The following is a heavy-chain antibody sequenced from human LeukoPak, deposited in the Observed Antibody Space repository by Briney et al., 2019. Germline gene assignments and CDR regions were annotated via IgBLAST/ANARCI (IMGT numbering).Heavy chain of an antibody. CDR3: ARGGGYNWFDP. J-gene: IGHJ5*02. D-gene: IGHD3-10*01. Sequence: PSETLSLTCAVYGGSFSGYYWSWIRQPPGKGLEWIGEIDHSGSTNYNPSPKSRVTISVDTSKNQFSLKLSSVTAADTAVYYCARGGGYNWFDPWGQGTLVTVSS. V-gene: IGHV4-34*01. CDR1: GGSFSGYY. CDR2: IDHSGST.